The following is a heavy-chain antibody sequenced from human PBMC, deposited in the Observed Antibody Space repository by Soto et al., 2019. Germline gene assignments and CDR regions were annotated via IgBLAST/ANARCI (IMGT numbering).Heavy chain of an antibody. Sequence: QVQLLQSGAEVKKPGSSVKVSCKASGGTFSTYTINWVRQAPGQGLEWMGRIIPLLDVTNNAQRFQGRVTITADKSTSPVYMELTSLTSQDTAVYYCARDSGTVGYDDSWGQGTLVTVSS. V-gene: IGHV1-69*08. J-gene: IGHJ4*02. CDR3: ARDSGTVGYDDS. CDR1: GGTFSTYT. D-gene: IGHD3-10*01. CDR2: IIPLLDVT.